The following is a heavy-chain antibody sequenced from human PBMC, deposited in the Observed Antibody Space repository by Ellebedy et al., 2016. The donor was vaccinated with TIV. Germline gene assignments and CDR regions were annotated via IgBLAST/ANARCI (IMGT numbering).Heavy chain of an antibody. D-gene: IGHD3-10*01. CDR3: ARDRAAMVRGVIIDTPNEDY. CDR2: ISAYNGNT. J-gene: IGHJ4*02. V-gene: IGHV1-18*04. CDR1: GYTFTSYG. Sequence: ASVKVSXKASGYTFTSYGISWVRQAPGQGLEWMGWISAYNGNTNYAQKLQGRVTMTTDTSTSTAYMELRSLRSDDTAVYYCARDRAAMVRGVIIDTPNEDYWGQGTLVTVSS.